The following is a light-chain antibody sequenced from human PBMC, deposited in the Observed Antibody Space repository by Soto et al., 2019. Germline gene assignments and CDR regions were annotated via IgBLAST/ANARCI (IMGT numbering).Light chain of an antibody. V-gene: IGLV1-40*01. CDR3: QSYDNSLSGFYV. Sequence: QSVLTQPPSVSGAPGQRVTISCTGSSSNIGAGYDVHWYQQLPGRAPKLLIYANGNRPSGVPDRFSGSRSGTSASLAITGLQAEDEADYSCQSYDNSLSGFYVFGTGTKVTVL. J-gene: IGLJ1*01. CDR1: SSNIGAGYD. CDR2: ANG.